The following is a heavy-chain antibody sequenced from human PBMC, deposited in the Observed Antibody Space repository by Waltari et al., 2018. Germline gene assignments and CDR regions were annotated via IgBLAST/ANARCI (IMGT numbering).Heavy chain of an antibody. Sequence: EVQLVESGGGLVHPGGSLRLRCAAPGFTLPNYDQNWVCQAPGKGLEWVAFIGNSGTMYYADSVKGRFTISRDQAKKSLYLQMDSLRAEDTAIYYCARDAPREGKFDLWGQGTRVTVSS. CDR1: GFTLPNYD. CDR2: IGNSGTM. CDR3: ARDAPREGKFDL. V-gene: IGHV3-48*03. J-gene: IGHJ4*02.